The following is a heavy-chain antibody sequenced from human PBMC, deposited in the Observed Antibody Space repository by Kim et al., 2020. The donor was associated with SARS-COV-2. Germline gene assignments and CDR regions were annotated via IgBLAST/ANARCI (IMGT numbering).Heavy chain of an antibody. Sequence: GGSLRLSCAASGFTFSSYGMHWVRQAPGKGLEWVAVISYDGSNKYYADSVKGRFTISRDNSKNTLYLQMNSLRAEDTAVYYCAKGGVRQWLGGDYFDYWGQGTLVTVSS. D-gene: IGHD6-19*01. CDR3: AKGGVRQWLGGDYFDY. J-gene: IGHJ4*02. V-gene: IGHV3-30*18. CDR1: GFTFSSYG. CDR2: ISYDGSNK.